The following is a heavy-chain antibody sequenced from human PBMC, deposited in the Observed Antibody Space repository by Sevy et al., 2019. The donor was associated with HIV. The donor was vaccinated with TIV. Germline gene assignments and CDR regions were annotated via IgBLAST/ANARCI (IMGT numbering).Heavy chain of an antibody. J-gene: IGHJ4*02. CDR2: IKQDAGQK. CDR1: GFTFSKYW. Sequence: GGSLRLSCAASGFTFSKYWMGWVRQAPGKGLEWRANIKQDAGQKYYVDSVKGRFTISRDNAKNSLYLQMNSLRAEDTAVYFCARDDGNYYFHYWGQGTLVTVSS. D-gene: IGHD1-7*01. CDR3: ARDDGNYYFHY. V-gene: IGHV3-7*01.